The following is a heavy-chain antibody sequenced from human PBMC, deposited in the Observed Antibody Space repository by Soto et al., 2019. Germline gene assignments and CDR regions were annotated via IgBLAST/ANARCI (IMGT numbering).Heavy chain of an antibody. D-gene: IGHD3-3*01. CDR3: AKDVDFWSGYNQFDY. Sequence: EVQLLESGGALVQPGGSLRLSCAASGFTFSSYAMNWVRQAPGKGLEWVSSISGIGGSTDYADSVKGRFTISRDNSKNTLYLQMSSLRAEDTAVYYCAKDVDFWSGYNQFDYWGQGTLVTVSS. CDR2: ISGIGGST. J-gene: IGHJ4*02. CDR1: GFTFSSYA. V-gene: IGHV3-23*01.